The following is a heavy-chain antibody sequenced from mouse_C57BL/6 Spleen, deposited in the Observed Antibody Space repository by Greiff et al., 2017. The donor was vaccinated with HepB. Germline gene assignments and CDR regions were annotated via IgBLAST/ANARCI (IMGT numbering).Heavy chain of an antibody. J-gene: IGHJ2*01. V-gene: IGHV1-82*01. CDR2: IYPGDGDT. Sequence: VQLQQSGPELVKPGASVKISCKASGYAFSSSWMNWVKQRPGKGLEWIGRIYPGDGDTNYNGKFKGKATLTVDTSSSTAYMQLSSLTSEDSAVYYCARGGEGDYWGQGTTLTVSS. CDR3: ARGGEGDY. CDR1: GYAFSSSW.